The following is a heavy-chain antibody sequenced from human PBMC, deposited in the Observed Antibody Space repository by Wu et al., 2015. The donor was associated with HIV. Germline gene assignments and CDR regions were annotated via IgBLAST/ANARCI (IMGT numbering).Heavy chain of an antibody. CDR2: ISAYNGNT. CDR3: ARRRTYYYGSGRGGWFDP. J-gene: IGHJ5*02. CDR1: GYTFTSYG. V-gene: IGHV1-18*01. D-gene: IGHD3-10*01. Sequence: QVQLVQSGAEVKKPGASVKVSCKASGYTFTSYGISWVRQAPGQGLEWMGWISAYNGNTNYAQKLQGRVTMTTDTSTSTAYMELRSLRSDDTAVYYCARRRTYYYGSGRGGWFDPWGQGTLVTVSS.